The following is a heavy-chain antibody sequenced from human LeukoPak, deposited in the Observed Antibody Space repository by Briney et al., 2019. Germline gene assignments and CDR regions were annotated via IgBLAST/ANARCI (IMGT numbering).Heavy chain of an antibody. J-gene: IGHJ3*02. CDR2: LYNGGST. CDR3: ARGPVELASQGEDAFDI. V-gene: IGHV4-59*11. Sequence: PAETLSLTCTVSGGSISSQHWSWIRKPPGKGLEWIGYLYNGGSTNYNPSLKSRVTISVDTSKNQFSLKLSSVTAADTAVYYCARGPVELASQGEDAFDIWGQGTMVTVSS. D-gene: IGHD5-24*01. CDR1: GGSISSQH.